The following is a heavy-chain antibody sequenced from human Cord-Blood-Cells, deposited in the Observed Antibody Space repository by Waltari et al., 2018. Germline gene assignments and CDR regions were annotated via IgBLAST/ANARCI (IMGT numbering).Heavy chain of an antibody. Sequence: QVQLVESGGGVVQPGRSLRLSCAASGFTFSSYGMHWGRQAPGKGLEWVAVISYDGSNKYYADSVKGRFTISRDNSKNTLYLQMNSLRAEDTAVYYCAKDQGWSVDYWGQGTLVTVSS. V-gene: IGHV3-30*18. CDR2: ISYDGSNK. CDR3: AKDQGWSVDY. J-gene: IGHJ4*02. CDR1: GFTFSSYG. D-gene: IGHD3-3*01.